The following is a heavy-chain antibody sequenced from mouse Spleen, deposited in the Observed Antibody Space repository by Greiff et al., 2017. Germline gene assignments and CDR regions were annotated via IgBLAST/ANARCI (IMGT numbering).Heavy chain of an antibody. CDR3: ARPHYYGSSRFAY. CDR2: ISSGGSYT. Sequence: EVKLVESGGDLVKPGGSLKLSCAASGFTFSSYGMSWVRQTPDKRLEWVATISSGGSYTYYPDSVKGRFTISRDNATNTPYLQMSSLKSEDTAMYYCARPHYYGSSRFAYWGQGTLVTGSA. V-gene: IGHV5-6*01. CDR1: GFTFSSYG. D-gene: IGHD1-1*01. J-gene: IGHJ3*01.